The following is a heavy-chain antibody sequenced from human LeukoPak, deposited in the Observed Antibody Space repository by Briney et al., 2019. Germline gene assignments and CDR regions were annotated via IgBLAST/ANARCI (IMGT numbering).Heavy chain of an antibody. CDR2: IYYGGST. V-gene: IGHV4-59*01. CDR3: ARALWSSGWSYYYYYYMDV. D-gene: IGHD6-19*01. J-gene: IGHJ6*03. Sequence: SETLSLTCTVSGGSISSYYWSWIRQPPGKGLEWIGYIYYGGSTNYNPSLKSRVTISVDTSKNQFSLKLSSVTAADTAVYYCARALWSSGWSYYYYYYMDVWGKGTTVTVSS. CDR1: GGSISSYY.